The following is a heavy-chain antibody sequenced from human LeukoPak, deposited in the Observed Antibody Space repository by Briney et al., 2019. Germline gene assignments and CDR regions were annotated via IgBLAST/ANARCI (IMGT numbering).Heavy chain of an antibody. V-gene: IGHV3-33*06. CDR3: AKLRAVITTGWYFDL. D-gene: IGHD3-22*01. Sequence: GRSLRLSCAASGFTFSSYGMHWVRQAPGKGLEWVAVIWYDGSNKYYADSVKGRFTISRDNSKNTLYLQMNSLRAEDTAVYYCAKLRAVITTGWYFDLWGRGTLVTVSS. CDR1: GFTFSSYG. J-gene: IGHJ2*01. CDR2: IWYDGSNK.